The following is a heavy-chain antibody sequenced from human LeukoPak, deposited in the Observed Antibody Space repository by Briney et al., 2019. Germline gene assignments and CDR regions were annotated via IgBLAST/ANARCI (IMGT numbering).Heavy chain of an antibody. CDR3: ARDDYVWGSYRQGFDY. V-gene: IGHV1-2*02. Sequence: GASVKVSCKASGYTFTGYYMHWVRQAPGQGLEWMGWINPNSGGTNYAQKFQGRVTMTRDTSISTAYMELSRLRSDDTAVYYCARDDYVWGSYRQGFDYWGQGTLVTVSS. J-gene: IGHJ4*02. CDR1: GYTFTGYY. CDR2: INPNSGGT. D-gene: IGHD3-16*02.